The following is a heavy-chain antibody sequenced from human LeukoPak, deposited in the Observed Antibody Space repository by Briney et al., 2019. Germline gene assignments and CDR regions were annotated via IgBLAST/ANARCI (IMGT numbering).Heavy chain of an antibody. CDR2: ICTSGST. Sequence: KPSQTLSLTCTVSGGSISSGSYYWSWIRQPAGKGLEWIGRICTSGSTNYNPSLKSRVTISVDTSKNQFSLKLSSVTAADTAVYYCARDYCSSTSCYTGYYYYGMDVWGQGTTVTVSS. J-gene: IGHJ6*02. CDR1: GGSISSGSYY. CDR3: ARDYCSSTSCYTGYYYYGMDV. V-gene: IGHV4-61*02. D-gene: IGHD2-2*02.